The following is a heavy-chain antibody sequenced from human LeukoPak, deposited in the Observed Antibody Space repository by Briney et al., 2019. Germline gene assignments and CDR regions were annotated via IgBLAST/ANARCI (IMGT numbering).Heavy chain of an antibody. J-gene: IGHJ4*02. V-gene: IGHV3-23*01. CDR3: ANRVGYCSGGSCYSAGAYFDY. CDR2: ISGGGGST. Sequence: GVSLRLSCAASGFTFSSYARSWVRQAPGKGLEWVSAISGGGGSTYYADSVKGRFTISRDNSKNTLYLQMNSLRAEDTAVYYCANRVGYCSGGSCYSAGAYFDYWGQGTLVTVSS. CDR1: GFTFSSYA. D-gene: IGHD2-15*01.